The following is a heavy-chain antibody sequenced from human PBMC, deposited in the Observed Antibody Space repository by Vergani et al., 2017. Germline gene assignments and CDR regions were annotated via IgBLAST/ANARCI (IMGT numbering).Heavy chain of an antibody. CDR3: ATAVGKGYSSGWTRFDY. CDR2: FDPEDGET. J-gene: IGHJ4*02. D-gene: IGHD6-19*01. Sequence: QVQLVQSGAEVKKPGASVKVSCKVSGYTLTELSMHWVRQAPGQGLEWMGVFDPEDGETIYAQKFQGRVTMTEDTSTDTAYMELSSLRSEDTAVYYCATAVGKGYSSGWTRFDYWGQGTLVTVSS. CDR1: GYTLTELS. V-gene: IGHV1-24*01.